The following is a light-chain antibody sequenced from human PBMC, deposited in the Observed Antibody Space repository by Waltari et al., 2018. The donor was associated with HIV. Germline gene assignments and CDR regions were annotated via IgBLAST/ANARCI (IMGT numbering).Light chain of an antibody. CDR2: KHP. V-gene: IGLV1-44*01. Sequence: SVLTHPPSASGTPEQRVTISCSASSNNLGTSTVNWYQQLPGMAPYLHIYKHPYRAAGVPDRFSGSKSGTSASLAISGLQSEDEADYYCAAKDDTLNGWVFGGGTKLTVL. J-gene: IGLJ3*02. CDR1: SNNLGTST. CDR3: AAKDDTLNGWV.